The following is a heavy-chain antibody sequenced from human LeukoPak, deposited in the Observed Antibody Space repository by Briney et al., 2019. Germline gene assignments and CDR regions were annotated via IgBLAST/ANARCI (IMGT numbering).Heavy chain of an antibody. CDR2: IYTSGST. V-gene: IGHV4-4*07. D-gene: IGHD5-18*01. Sequence: SETLSLTCTVSGGSISSYYWSWLRQPAGKGLEWIGRIYTSGSTNYNPSLKSRVTMSVDTSKNQFSLKLSSVTAADTAVYYCAREGLRGYSYGWAPGAFDIWGQGTMVTVSS. J-gene: IGHJ3*02. CDR1: GGSISSYY. CDR3: AREGLRGYSYGWAPGAFDI.